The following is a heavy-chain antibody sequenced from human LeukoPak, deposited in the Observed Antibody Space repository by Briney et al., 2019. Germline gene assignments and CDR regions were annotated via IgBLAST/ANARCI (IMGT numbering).Heavy chain of an antibody. J-gene: IGHJ6*03. CDR1: GGSISSYY. CDR2: IYYSGST. V-gene: IGHV4-59*01. D-gene: IGHD2-15*01. Sequence: SETLSLTCTVSGGSISSYYWSWIRQPPGKGLEWIGYIYYSGSTNYNPSLKSRVTISVDTSKNQFCLKLSSVTAADTAVYYCARDAVARSVYYMDVWGKGTTVTISS. CDR3: ARDAVARSVYYMDV.